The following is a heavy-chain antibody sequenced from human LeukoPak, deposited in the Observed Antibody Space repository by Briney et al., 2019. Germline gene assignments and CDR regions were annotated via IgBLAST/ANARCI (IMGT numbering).Heavy chain of an antibody. D-gene: IGHD2-15*01. Sequence: PSETLSLTCTVSGGSISSYYWSWIRQPPGKGLEWIGYIHYSGSTNYNPSLRSRVTISVDTSKNQFSLKLSSVTAADTAVYYCAREDADRTVVAATGTDYWGQGTLVTVSS. CDR2: IHYSGST. J-gene: IGHJ4*02. CDR1: GGSISSYY. CDR3: AREDADRTVVAATGTDY. V-gene: IGHV4-59*01.